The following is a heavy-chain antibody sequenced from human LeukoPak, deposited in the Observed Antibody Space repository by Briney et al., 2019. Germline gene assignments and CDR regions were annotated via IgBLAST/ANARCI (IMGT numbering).Heavy chain of an antibody. Sequence: GGSLRLSCAASGFTFSSYWMSWVRQAPGKGLEWVANIKQDGSEKYYVDSVKGRFTIPRDNAKNSLYLQMNSLRAEDTAVYYCAREGEDYGDYGDFDYWGQGTLVTVSS. CDR1: GFTFSSYW. D-gene: IGHD4-17*01. CDR2: IKQDGSEK. V-gene: IGHV3-7*01. J-gene: IGHJ4*02. CDR3: AREGEDYGDYGDFDY.